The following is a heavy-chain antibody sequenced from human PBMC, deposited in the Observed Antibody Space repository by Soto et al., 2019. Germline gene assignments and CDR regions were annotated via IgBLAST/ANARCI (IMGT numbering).Heavy chain of an antibody. CDR1: GFTFSSYA. Sequence: GGSLRLSCAASGFTFSSYAMSWVRQAPGKGLEWVSIISDSGDSIYYADSVKGRFTISRDNSKNTLYLQMNSLRAEDTAVYYCASEYSSGWPTGGLLYYGMDVWGQGTTVTVSS. V-gene: IGHV3-23*01. J-gene: IGHJ6*02. CDR2: ISDSGDSI. D-gene: IGHD6-19*01. CDR3: ASEYSSGWPTGGLLYYGMDV.